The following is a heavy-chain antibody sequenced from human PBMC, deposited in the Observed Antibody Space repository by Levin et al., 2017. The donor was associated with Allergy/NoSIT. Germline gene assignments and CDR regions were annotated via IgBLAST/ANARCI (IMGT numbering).Heavy chain of an antibody. V-gene: IGHV3-23*01. D-gene: IGHD6-13*01. CDR2: ISGSGGST. CDR1: GFTFSSYA. J-gene: IGHJ4*02. CDR3: AKDRIAAAGTSDY. Sequence: GESLKISCAASGFTFSSYAMSWVRQAPGKGLEWVSAISGSGGSTYYADSVKGRFTISRDNSKNTLYLQMNSLRAEDTALYYCAKDRIAAAGTSDYWGQGTLVTVSS.